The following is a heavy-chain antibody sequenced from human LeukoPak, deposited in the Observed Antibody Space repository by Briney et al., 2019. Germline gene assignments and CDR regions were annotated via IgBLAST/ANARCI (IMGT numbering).Heavy chain of an antibody. J-gene: IGHJ4*02. CDR2: INPNTGGT. CDR1: GYNFTGYY. Sequence: ASVKVSCKASGYNFTGYYLHWVRQAPGQGLEWMGWINPNTGGTNYAQKFQGRVTITADESTSTAYMELSSLRSEDTAVYYCARTATSGYSGLYYFDYWGQGTLVTVSS. V-gene: IGHV1-2*02. D-gene: IGHD5-12*01. CDR3: ARTATSGYSGLYYFDY.